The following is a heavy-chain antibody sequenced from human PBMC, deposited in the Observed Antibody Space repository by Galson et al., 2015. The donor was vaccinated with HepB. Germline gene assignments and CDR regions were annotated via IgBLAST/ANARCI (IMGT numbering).Heavy chain of an antibody. CDR2: IWYDGSNK. D-gene: IGHD3-16*01. V-gene: IGHV3-33*08. J-gene: IGHJ6*02. Sequence: SLRLSCAASGFTFSSYGMHWVRQAPGKGLEWVAVIWYDGSNKYYADSMKGRFTISRDNSKNTLYLQMNSLRAEDTAVYYCARDYEGFRHYGMDVWGQGTTVTVSS. CDR3: ARDYEGFRHYGMDV. CDR1: GFTFSSYG.